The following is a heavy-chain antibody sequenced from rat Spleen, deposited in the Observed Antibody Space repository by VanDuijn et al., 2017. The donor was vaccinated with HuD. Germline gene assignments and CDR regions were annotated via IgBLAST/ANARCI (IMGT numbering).Heavy chain of an antibody. CDR1: GFTFSDYY. J-gene: IGHJ3*01. V-gene: IGHV5-20*01. D-gene: IGHD3-4*01. Sequence: EVQLVESGGDLVQPGRSLKLSCAASGFTFSDYYMAWVRQAPTKGLEWVASIRNDAFRTYYRDSVRGRFTVSRDNARSTLYLKMDSLRSEDTAMYYCTGSNPNWFAYWGQGTLVTVSS. CDR2: IRNDAFRT. CDR3: TGSNPNWFAY.